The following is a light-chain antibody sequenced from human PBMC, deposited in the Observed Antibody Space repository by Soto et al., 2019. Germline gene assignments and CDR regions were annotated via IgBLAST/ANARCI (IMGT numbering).Light chain of an antibody. Sequence: QSVLTQPPSVSGAPGQRVTISCTGSSSNIGAGYDVHWYQQLPGTAPKLLIYGNSNRPSGVPDRFSGSKSGTSASLAITGLQAEDEADYYCQSYDSSLSGSYVFGTGNQLTVL. CDR2: GNS. J-gene: IGLJ1*01. CDR1: SSNIGAGYD. CDR3: QSYDSSLSGSYV. V-gene: IGLV1-40*01.